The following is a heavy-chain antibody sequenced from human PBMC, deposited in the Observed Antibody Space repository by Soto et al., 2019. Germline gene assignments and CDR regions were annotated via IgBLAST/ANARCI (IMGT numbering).Heavy chain of an antibody. V-gene: IGHV4-30-4*01. CDR2: IYHSGST. CDR3: ARERPDGARLDP. J-gene: IGHJ5*02. D-gene: IGHD6-6*01. Sequence: SETLCLTCTVSGGSISSGDYYWSWIRQPPGKGLEWIGYIYHSGSTYYNPSLKSRVTISVDTSKNQFSLKLSSVTAADTAVYYCARERPDGARLDPWGQGTLVTVSS. CDR1: GGSISSGDYY.